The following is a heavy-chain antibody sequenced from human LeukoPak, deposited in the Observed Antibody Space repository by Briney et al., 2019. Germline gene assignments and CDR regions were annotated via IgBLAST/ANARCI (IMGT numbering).Heavy chain of an antibody. CDR3: AGPGYSSGWSPFFGDAFDI. D-gene: IGHD6-19*01. J-gene: IGHJ3*02. V-gene: IGHV1-46*01. CDR1: GYTFTSYY. Sequence: ASVKVSCKASGYTFTSYYMHWVRQAPGQGLEWMGLINPSGGSTSYAQKFQGRVTITADESTSTAYMELSSLRSEDTAVYYCAGPGYSSGWSPFFGDAFDIWGQGTMVTVSS. CDR2: INPSGGST.